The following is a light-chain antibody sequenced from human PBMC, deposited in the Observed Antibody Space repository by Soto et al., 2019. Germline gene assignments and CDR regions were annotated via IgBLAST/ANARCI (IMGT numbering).Light chain of an antibody. CDR2: AAS. Sequence: DSQMTPSPSSLSASVGDRVTITCRASQSISSYLNWYQQKPGKAPKLMLYAASSLQRGVPSRFSGSGTGPDCTLTISSLQPEEFATYYCQQRYRTHLLTFGGGTKVDIK. CDR3: QQRYRTHLLT. V-gene: IGKV1-39*01. J-gene: IGKJ4*01. CDR1: QSISSY.